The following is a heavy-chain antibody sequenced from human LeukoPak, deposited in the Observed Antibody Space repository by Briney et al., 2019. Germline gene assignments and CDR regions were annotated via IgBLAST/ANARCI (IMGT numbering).Heavy chain of an antibody. CDR3: ARDLAAAGTGGDY. J-gene: IGHJ4*02. CDR2: IYSGGST. D-gene: IGHD6-13*01. CDR1: GFTVSSNY. Sequence: PGGSLRPSCAASGFTVSSNYMSWVRQAPGKGLEWVSVIYSGGSTYYADSVKGRFTISRDNSKNTLYLQMNSLRAEDTAVYYCARDLAAAGTGGDYWGQGTLITVSS. V-gene: IGHV3-53*01.